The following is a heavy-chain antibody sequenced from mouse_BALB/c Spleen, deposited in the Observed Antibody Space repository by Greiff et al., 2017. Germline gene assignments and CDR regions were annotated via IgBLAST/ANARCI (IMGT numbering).Heavy chain of an antibody. CDR2: ISSGGGST. CDR3: ARQGNYGGFDV. V-gene: IGHV5-12-1*01. Sequence: EVQLQESGGGLVKPGGSLKLSCAASGFAFSSYDMSWVRQTPEKRLEWVAYISSGGGSTYYPDTVKGRFTISRDNAKNTLYLQMSSLKSEDTAMYYCARQGNYGGFDVWGAGTTVTVSS. CDR1: GFAFSSYD. D-gene: IGHD1-1*02. J-gene: IGHJ1*01.